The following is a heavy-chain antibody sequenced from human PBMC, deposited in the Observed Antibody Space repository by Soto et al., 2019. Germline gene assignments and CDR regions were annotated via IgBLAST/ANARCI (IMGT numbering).Heavy chain of an antibody. V-gene: IGHV4-39*01. CDR3: ASRVVVAAMMDY. J-gene: IGHJ4*02. CDR2: IYYSGST. Sequence: QLQLQESGPGLVKPSETLSLTCTVSGGSISSTSYYWGWIRQPPGKGLEWIGSIYYSGSTYYNPSLKSRVTISVDTSKNQFSLKLSSVTAADTAVYYCASRVVVAAMMDYWGQGTLVTVSS. D-gene: IGHD2-15*01. CDR1: GGSISSTSYY.